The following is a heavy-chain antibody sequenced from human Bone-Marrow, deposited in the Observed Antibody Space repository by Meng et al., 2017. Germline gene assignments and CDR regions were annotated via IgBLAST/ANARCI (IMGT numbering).Heavy chain of an antibody. D-gene: IGHD3-22*01. V-gene: IGHV4-4*02. Sequence: QVHLQESGPGLVKPSGTVSLTCTVAGGSISSTYWWIWVRQPPGEGLEWIGEIYHSGRTNHNPSLKSRVTISLDKSKNQFSLKLSSVTAADTAVYYCARESGSSRFDYWGQGTLVTVSS. CDR1: GGSISSTYW. CDR2: IYHSGRT. CDR3: ARESGSSRFDY. J-gene: IGHJ4*02.